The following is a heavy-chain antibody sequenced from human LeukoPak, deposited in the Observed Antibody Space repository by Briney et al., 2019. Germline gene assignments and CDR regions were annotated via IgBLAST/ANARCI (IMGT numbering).Heavy chain of an antibody. J-gene: IGHJ6*02. CDR1: GFIFADHA. CDR3: ARGPILLWLHNGMDV. D-gene: IGHD3-10*01. CDR2: IRSKAYGGTT. Sequence: GRSLRLSCTASGFIFADHAMSWVRQAPGKGLECVGFIRSKAYGGTTEYGASVRDRFTISRDDSNRIAYLQMNNLKSEDTAVYYCARGPILLWLHNGMDVWGPGTTVIVSS. V-gene: IGHV3-49*04.